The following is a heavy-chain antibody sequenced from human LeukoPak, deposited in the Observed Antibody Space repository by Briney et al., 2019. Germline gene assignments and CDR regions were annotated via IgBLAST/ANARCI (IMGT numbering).Heavy chain of an antibody. CDR1: GFSFSNFG. CDR3: GRDSLGGDY. D-gene: IGHD3-16*01. V-gene: IGHV3-33*08. Sequence: PGGSLRLSCAAAGFSFSNFGMHWARRAPGKGLEWVAVIWNGGSKKFYAESVKGRFTISRDNSQNTLYLQMNRLRAEDTAVYYCGRDSLGGDYWGQGTLVTVSS. CDR2: IWNGGSKK. J-gene: IGHJ4*02.